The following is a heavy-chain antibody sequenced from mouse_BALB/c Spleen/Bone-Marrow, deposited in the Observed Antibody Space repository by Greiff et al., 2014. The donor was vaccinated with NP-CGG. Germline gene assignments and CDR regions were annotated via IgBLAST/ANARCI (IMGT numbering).Heavy chain of an antibody. V-gene: IGHV2-3*01. J-gene: IGHJ4*01. Sequence: VNVVESGPGLVAPSQSLSITCTVSGFSVTSYGVSWVRQPPGKGLEWLGVIWGDGSTNYHSALICRLSISKDNSKSQVLLKLNSLQTDDTATYYCAKQEGFSYAMDYWGQGTSVTVSS. CDR1: GFSVTSYG. CDR2: IWGDGST. CDR3: AKQEGFSYAMDY.